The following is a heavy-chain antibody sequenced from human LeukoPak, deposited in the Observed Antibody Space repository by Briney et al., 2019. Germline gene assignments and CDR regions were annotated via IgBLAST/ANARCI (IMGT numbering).Heavy chain of an antibody. Sequence: GGSLRLSCAASGLTFSNHAMGWVRQAPGKGLEWISETSGSGGSTYYADSVKGRFTIYRDNSKNTLYLQMNSLRAEDTAVYYCTRELFDFDYWGQGTLVTVSS. D-gene: IGHD3-10*01. CDR3: TRELFDFDY. CDR2: TSGSGGST. J-gene: IGHJ4*02. CDR1: GLTFSNHA. V-gene: IGHV3-23*01.